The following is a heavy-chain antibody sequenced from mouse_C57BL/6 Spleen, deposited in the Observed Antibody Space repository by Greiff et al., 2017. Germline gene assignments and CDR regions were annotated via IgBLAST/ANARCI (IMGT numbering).Heavy chain of an antibody. V-gene: IGHV1-53*01. CDR3: AREYPYVYDSYFDY. CDR1: GYTFTSYW. CDR2: INPSNGGT. Sequence: QVQLQQPGPELVKPGASVKLSCKASGYTFTSYWMHWVKQRPGQGLEWIGNINPSNGGTNYNEKFKSKATLTVDKSSSTAYMQLRSLTSEDSAVYYCAREYPYVYDSYFDYWGQGTTLTVSS. D-gene: IGHD2-2*01. J-gene: IGHJ2*01.